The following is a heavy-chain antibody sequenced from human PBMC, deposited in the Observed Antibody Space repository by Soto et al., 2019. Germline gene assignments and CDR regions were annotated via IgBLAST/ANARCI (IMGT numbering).Heavy chain of an antibody. CDR1: GGSISGGGYY. Sequence: SETLSLTCTVSGGSISGGGYYWSWIRQPPGKGLEWIGYTYDGGSTNYNPSLKSRVTISVDTSKNQFSLKLSSVTAADTAVYYCARHGYDYIWGSYRQRSGDPREGNGYFQHWGQGTLVTVSS. J-gene: IGHJ1*01. V-gene: IGHV4-61*08. D-gene: IGHD3-16*02. CDR2: TYDGGST. CDR3: ARHGYDYIWGSYRQRSGDPREGNGYFQH.